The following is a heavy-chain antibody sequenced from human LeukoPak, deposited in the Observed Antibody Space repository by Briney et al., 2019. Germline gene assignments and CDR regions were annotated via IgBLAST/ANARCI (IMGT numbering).Heavy chain of an antibody. CDR3: AKDYGRAAEPLFDF. CDR1: GFTSSSYA. J-gene: IGHJ4*02. CDR2: ITETGGST. V-gene: IGHV3-23*01. D-gene: IGHD2-15*01. Sequence: GGSLRLSRAASGFTSSSYAMCSVRHAPGKGRECVSRITETGGSTHYADSVKGRFTLSTDNSTNTLYLQMNTLRAENTAVYYSAKDYGRAAEPLFDFWGGGALVAVSS.